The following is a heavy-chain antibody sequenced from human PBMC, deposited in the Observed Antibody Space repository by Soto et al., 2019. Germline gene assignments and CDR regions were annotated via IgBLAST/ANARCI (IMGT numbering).Heavy chain of an antibody. J-gene: IGHJ4*02. D-gene: IGHD4-17*01. Sequence: ESGGGVVQPGRSLRLSCAASGFTFSSYGMHWVRQAPGKGLEWVAVISYDGSNKYYADSVKGRFTISRDNSKNTLYLQMNSLRAEDTAVYYCAKAATVTGGYYFDYWGQGTLVTVSS. CDR2: ISYDGSNK. CDR3: AKAATVTGGYYFDY. CDR1: GFTFSSYG. V-gene: IGHV3-30*18.